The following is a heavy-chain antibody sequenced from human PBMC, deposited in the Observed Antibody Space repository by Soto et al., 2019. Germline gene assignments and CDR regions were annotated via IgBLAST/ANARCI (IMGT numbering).Heavy chain of an antibody. Sequence: GGSLRLSCAASGFTFSSYAMSWVRQAPGKGLEWVSAISGSGGSTYYADSAKGRFTISRDNSKNTLYLQMNSLRAEDTAVYYCAKDQYGITIFGVVIHPFDYWGQGTLVTVSS. D-gene: IGHD3-3*01. CDR2: ISGSGGST. V-gene: IGHV3-23*01. CDR3: AKDQYGITIFGVVIHPFDY. J-gene: IGHJ4*02. CDR1: GFTFSSYA.